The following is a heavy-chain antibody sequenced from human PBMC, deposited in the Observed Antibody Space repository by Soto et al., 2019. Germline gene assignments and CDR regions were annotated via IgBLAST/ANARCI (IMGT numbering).Heavy chain of an antibody. V-gene: IGHV3-7*01. J-gene: IGHJ3*02. CDR2: INGDGSEK. Sequence: EVQLVDSGGGLVQPGGSLRLSCAASGFTFSNYWMAWVRQAPGKGVEWVANINGDGSEKFYVDSVKGRFTISRDNAKNSMSLQMNSLRAEDTAVYYCARDPEFSAFDIWGQGTMVTVSS. CDR1: GFTFSNYW. CDR3: ARDPEFSAFDI.